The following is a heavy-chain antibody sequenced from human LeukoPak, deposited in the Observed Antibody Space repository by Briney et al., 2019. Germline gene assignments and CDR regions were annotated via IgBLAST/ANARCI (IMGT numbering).Heavy chain of an antibody. CDR1: GFTFSSYS. Sequence: GGSLRLSCAASGFTFSSYSMNWVRQAPGKGLEWVSYISSSSSTIYYADSVKGRFTISRDNAKNSLYLQMNSLRAEDTAVYYCARDRWELLSNSYHYCGLDVWGQGTTVTVSS. J-gene: IGHJ6*02. V-gene: IGHV3-48*04. CDR3: ARDRWELLSNSYHYCGLDV. CDR2: ISSSSSTI. D-gene: IGHD2-15*01.